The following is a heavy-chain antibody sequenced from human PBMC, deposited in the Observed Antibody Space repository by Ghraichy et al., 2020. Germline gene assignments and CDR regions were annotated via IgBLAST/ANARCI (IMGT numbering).Heavy chain of an antibody. CDR2: ISRSSSTI. CDR1: GFTFNTYS. J-gene: IGHJ3*01. Sequence: GGSLRLSCEASGFTFNTYSMNWVRQAPGKGLEWVSYISRSSSTIDYADSVKGRFTISRDNAKNSLYLQMNSLRDEDTAVYYCARDGGSDDAFDVWGQGTMVSVSS. D-gene: IGHD3-16*01. CDR3: ARDGGSDDAFDV. V-gene: IGHV3-48*02.